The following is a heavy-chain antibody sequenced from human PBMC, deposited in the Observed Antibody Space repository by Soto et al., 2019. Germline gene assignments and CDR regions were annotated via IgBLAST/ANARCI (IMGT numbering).Heavy chain of an antibody. V-gene: IGHV1-18*01. D-gene: IGHD6-13*01. CDR1: GYTFINYG. CDR3: ARDGPHIPAVGDV. CDR2: ISAYNGDK. Sequence: QVYLVQSGPEVKKPGASVKVSCKASGYTFINYGVSWVRQAPGQGLEWMGWISAYNGDKKYAQNVQGRVTLTTDTSTSTAYMEMRTLRSDDTAAYYCARDGPHIPAVGDVWGKGTTVTVSS. J-gene: IGHJ6*04.